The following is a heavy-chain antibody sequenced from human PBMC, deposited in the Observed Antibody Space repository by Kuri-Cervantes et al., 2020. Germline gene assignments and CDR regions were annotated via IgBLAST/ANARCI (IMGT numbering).Heavy chain of an antibody. CDR2: IHWDDDK. CDR3: AHRILRAALAFDI. J-gene: IGHJ3*02. D-gene: IGHD2-15*01. CDR1: GFPLSTSGLG. V-gene: IGHV2-5*02. Sequence: CGVTQVHLPQVITLSCKYSGFPLSTSGLGVGWIRQPPGKALEWLALIHWDDDKRYSPSLKSKLTITKDTSKNQVVLTMTNMDPVDTATYYCAHRILRAALAFDIGAQVTMVTVSS.